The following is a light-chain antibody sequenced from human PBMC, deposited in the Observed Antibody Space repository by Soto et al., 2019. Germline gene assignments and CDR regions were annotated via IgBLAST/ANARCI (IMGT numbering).Light chain of an antibody. CDR3: GTWDSSLIAL. CDR2: ENS. Sequence: QSVLTQPPSVSAAPGQTVTISCSGNSSNIGSNDVSWYQQLPGKAPKLLIYENSQRPSGIPDRFSGSKSGPSATLGITGLQTGDEADYYCGTWDSSLIALFGTGTKLTVL. V-gene: IGLV1-51*02. J-gene: IGLJ1*01. CDR1: SSNIGSND.